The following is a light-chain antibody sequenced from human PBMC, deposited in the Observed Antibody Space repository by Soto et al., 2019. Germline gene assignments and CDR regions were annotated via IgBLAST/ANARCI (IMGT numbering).Light chain of an antibody. J-gene: IGLJ1*01. V-gene: IGLV2-23*01. CDR3: CSYAGSIPYV. CDR2: EGS. Sequence: QSVLTQPASVPGSPGQSITISCTGTSSDVGSYNLVSWYQQHPGKAPKLMIYEGSKRPSGVSNRFSGSKSGNTASLTISGLQAEDEADYYCCSYAGSIPYVFGTGTKVTVL. CDR1: SSDVGSYNL.